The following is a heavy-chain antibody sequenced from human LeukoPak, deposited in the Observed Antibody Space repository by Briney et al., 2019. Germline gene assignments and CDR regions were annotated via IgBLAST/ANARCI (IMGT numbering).Heavy chain of an antibody. CDR1: GYTFTSYY. D-gene: IGHD3-16*01. Sequence: ASVKVSCKASGYTFTSYYIHWVRQAPGQGLEWMGIINPSGGSTSYAQNFQGRVTMTRDMSTSTVYMELSSLRSEDTAVYYCARKPFGLGGLDYWGQGTLVTVSS. J-gene: IGHJ4*02. CDR3: ARKPFGLGGLDY. V-gene: IGHV1-46*01. CDR2: INPSGGST.